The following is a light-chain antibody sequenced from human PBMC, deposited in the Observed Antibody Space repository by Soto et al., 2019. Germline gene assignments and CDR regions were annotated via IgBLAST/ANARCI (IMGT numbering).Light chain of an antibody. CDR3: NSFTTTNTYV. Sequence: QSALTQPASVSGSPGQSITISCTGASSDVGGFDHVSWYQQHPGKGPRLLIYDVSSRPSGVSDRFSGSKSGNTASLTISGLQAEDEAEYYCNSFTTTNTYVFGTGTKVTVL. V-gene: IGLV2-14*03. J-gene: IGLJ1*01. CDR2: DVS. CDR1: SSDVGGFDH.